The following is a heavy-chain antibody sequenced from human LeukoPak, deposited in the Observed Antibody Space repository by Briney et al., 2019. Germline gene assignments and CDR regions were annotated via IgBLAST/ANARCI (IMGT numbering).Heavy chain of an antibody. D-gene: IGHD3-22*01. CDR1: GFTFGDYA. CDR3: TRAGYYYDSSGYGGDY. V-gene: IGHV3-49*04. J-gene: IGHJ4*02. CDR2: IRSKDYGGTT. Sequence: GGSLRLSCTASGFTFGDYAMSWVRQAPGKGLEGVGFIRSKDYGGTTEYAASVKGRFTISRDDSKSIAYLQMNSLKTEDTAVYYCTRAGYYYDSSGYGGDYWGQGTLVTVSS.